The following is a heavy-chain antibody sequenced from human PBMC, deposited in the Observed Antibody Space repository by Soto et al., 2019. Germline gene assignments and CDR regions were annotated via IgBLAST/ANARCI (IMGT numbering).Heavy chain of an antibody. D-gene: IGHD2-2*01. CDR1: GGTFSSYT. V-gene: IGHV1-69*02. CDR2: IIPILGIA. Sequence: SVKVSCKASGGTFSSYTISWVRQAPGQGLEWMGRIIPILGIANYAQKFQGRVTITADKSTSTAYMELSSLRSEDTAVYYCVAASGVVPAAIFDYWGQGTQVTVSS. CDR3: VAASGVVPAAIFDY. J-gene: IGHJ4*02.